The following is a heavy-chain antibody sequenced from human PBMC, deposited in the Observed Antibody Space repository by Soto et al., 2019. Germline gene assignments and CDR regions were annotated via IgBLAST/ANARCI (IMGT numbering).Heavy chain of an antibody. V-gene: IGHV4-59*08. J-gene: IGHJ3*02. CDR1: GGSISIYD. CDR2: IYHSGST. Sequence: SETLSLTCTVSGGSISIYDCTWIRQPPGKGLEWIGHIYHSGSTKYSPSLKSRVTILVDTSKNQFSLKLSSVTAADTAVYYCARRTNVVATIADVFDIWGQGTMVTVSS. CDR3: ARRTNVVATIADVFDI. D-gene: IGHD5-12*01.